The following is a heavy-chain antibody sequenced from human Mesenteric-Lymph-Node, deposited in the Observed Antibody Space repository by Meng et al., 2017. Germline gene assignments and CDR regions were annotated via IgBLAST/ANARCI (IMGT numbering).Heavy chain of an antibody. J-gene: IGHJ4*02. V-gene: IGHV1-69*01. CDR3: ARGGRLTGYYETDY. D-gene: IGHD3-9*01. Sequence: AELVQACAEVKKPLCSVKVSCKASGGTFSSYAISWVRQAPGQGLEWMGGIIPIFGTANYAQKFQGRVTITADESTSTAYMELSSLRSEDTAVYYCARGGRLTGYYETDYWGQGTLVTVSS. CDR1: GGTFSSYA. CDR2: IIPIFGTA.